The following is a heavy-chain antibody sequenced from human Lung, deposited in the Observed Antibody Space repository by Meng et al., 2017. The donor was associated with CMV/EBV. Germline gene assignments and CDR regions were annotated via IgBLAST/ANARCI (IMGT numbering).Heavy chain of an antibody. V-gene: IGHV3-21*01. CDR1: EFTFSSYR. CDR3: ARDIRGSDYYYGMDV. CDR2: ISSTSAYI. Sequence: ESXKISXAAFEFTFSSYRMNWVRQAPGKGLEWVSFISSTSAYIDYADSVKGRFTISRDNARNSLFLQMNSLRAEDTAVYYCARDIRGSDYYYGMDVWGQATXVTGYS. J-gene: IGHJ6*01. D-gene: IGHD3-10*01.